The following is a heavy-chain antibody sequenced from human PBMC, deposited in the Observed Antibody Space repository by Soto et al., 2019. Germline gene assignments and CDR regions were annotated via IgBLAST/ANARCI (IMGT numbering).Heavy chain of an antibody. J-gene: IGHJ6*02. CDR3: GRGSIFGADESPKYYYGLDV. V-gene: IGHV1-18*01. CDR2: ISGYNGNT. D-gene: IGHD3-10*01. Sequence: QVQLVQSGAEVKQPGASVKVSCKASGYSFRSYGISWVRQAPGQGLEWLAWISGYNGNTKYAQKLQGRVTMTKDASTSTAYMDLTSLRSDDTAVYYCGRGSIFGADESPKYYYGLDVWGQGTTVIVSS. CDR1: GYSFRSYG.